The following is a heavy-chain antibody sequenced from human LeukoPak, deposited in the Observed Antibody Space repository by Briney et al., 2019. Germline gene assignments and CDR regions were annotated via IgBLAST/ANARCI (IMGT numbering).Heavy chain of an antibody. CDR3: TTGAPGTSFDY. CDR1: GFTFSSFV. J-gene: IGHJ4*02. V-gene: IGHV3-30-3*01. Sequence: PGGSLRLSCATSGFTFSSFVMHWVRQAPGKGLEWVAVLSNDGNNKYYGDSVKVRFSISRDNSESTLYLQMNSLRAEDTAVYFCTTGAPGTSFDYWGQGTLVTVSS. D-gene: IGHD1-14*01. CDR2: LSNDGNNK.